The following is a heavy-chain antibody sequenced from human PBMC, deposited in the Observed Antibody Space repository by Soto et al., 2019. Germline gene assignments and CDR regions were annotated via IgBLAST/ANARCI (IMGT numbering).Heavy chain of an antibody. CDR3: ARWIDNGYFDY. CDR2: INAGRGKT. D-gene: IGHD4-17*01. V-gene: IGHV1-3*01. J-gene: IGHJ4*02. Sequence: QGQLVQSGAEVKKPGASVKVSCGTSGFSFTSYSFHWVRQAPAQGLQWMGWINAGRGKTKYSQQFQGRVTFTWDTSANTVYMELSRLTSVDTSVFYCARWIDNGYFDYWGQGTLVTVSA. CDR1: GFSFTSYS.